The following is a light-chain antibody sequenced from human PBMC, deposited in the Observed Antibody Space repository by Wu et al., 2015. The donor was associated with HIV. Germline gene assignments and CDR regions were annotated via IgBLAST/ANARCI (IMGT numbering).Light chain of an antibody. Sequence: DIQMTQSPSSLSASVGDRVTITCRASQSIRNYLDWYQQKPGKAPKLLIYAASSLQSGVPSKFSGSGSGTDFTLTISSLQPEDFATYYCQQSFSTPKTFGPRDQGGNQT. J-gene: IGKJ1*01. CDR3: QQSFSTPKT. V-gene: IGKV1-39*01. CDR2: AAS. CDR1: QSIRNY.